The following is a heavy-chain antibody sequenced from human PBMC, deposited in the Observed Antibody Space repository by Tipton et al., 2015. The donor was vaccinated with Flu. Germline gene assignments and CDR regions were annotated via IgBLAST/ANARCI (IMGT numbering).Heavy chain of an antibody. CDR3: ARASTVARTSEI. CDR1: GGSITANNW. D-gene: IGHD5-12*01. V-gene: IGHV4-4*02. CDR2: INHNGNT. Sequence: GLVKPSGTLSLTCTVSGGSITANNWWTWVRQPPHQGLEWIGEINHNGNTQYNPSLKSRLTMSMDKSKNQFSLHLTSVTAADTAMYFCARASTVARTSEIWGQGTMVTVSS. J-gene: IGHJ3*02.